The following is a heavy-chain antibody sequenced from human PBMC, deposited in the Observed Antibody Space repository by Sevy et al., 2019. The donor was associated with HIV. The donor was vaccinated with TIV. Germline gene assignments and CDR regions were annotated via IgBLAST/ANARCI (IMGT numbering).Heavy chain of an antibody. CDR3: ARRIAAAAFDY. Sequence: SETLSLTCTVSGGSIISSSYYWGWIRQPPGKGLDWIGSIFYIGNTYYNPSLKSRVSISVDTSKNQFSLRVNSVTAADTAVYYCARRIAAAAFDYWGQGTLVIVSS. CDR1: GGSIISSSYY. J-gene: IGHJ4*02. V-gene: IGHV4-39*01. D-gene: IGHD6-13*01. CDR2: IFYIGNT.